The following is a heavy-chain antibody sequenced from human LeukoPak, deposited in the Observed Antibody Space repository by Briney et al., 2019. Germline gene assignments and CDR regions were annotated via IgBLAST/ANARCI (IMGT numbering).Heavy chain of an antibody. CDR2: IYISGST. CDR3: ARVLGGWNSFIFDY. D-gene: IGHD1-7*01. J-gene: IGHJ4*02. Sequence: SETLSLTCTVSGGSISSYSWSWIRQPAGKGLEWIGRIYISGSTNYNPSLKSRVTMSVDTSKKQFSLKLSSVTAADTAVYYCARVLGGWNSFIFDYWGQGTLVTVSS. V-gene: IGHV4-4*07. CDR1: GGSISSYS.